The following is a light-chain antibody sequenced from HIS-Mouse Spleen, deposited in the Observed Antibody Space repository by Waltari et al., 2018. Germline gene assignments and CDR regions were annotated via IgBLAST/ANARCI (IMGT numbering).Light chain of an antibody. J-gene: IGLJ2*01. Sequence: SYELTQPPSVSVSPGQTARITCSGDALPKKYAYLYQTKSGQAPVLVIYEDSKRPSGIPERFSGSSSGTMATLTISGAQVEDEADYYCYSTDSSGNHRVFGGGTKLTVL. CDR1: ALPKKY. CDR3: YSTDSSGNHRV. V-gene: IGLV3-10*01. CDR2: EDS.